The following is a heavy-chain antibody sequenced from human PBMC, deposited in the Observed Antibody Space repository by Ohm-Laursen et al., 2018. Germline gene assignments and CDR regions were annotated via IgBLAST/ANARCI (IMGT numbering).Heavy chain of an antibody. Sequence: SLRLSCAASGFTFDDYAMHWVRQAPGKGLEWVSGITWNSGTITYADSVKGRFTISRDNAKNTLDLQMNSLRADDTAVYYCARNAAPRGGSSSAGTYYYGLDVWGQGTTVTVSS. CDR2: ITWNSGTI. V-gene: IGHV3-9*01. J-gene: IGHJ6*02. CDR3: ARNAAPRGGSSSAGTYYYGLDV. CDR1: GFTFDDYA. D-gene: IGHD6-6*01.